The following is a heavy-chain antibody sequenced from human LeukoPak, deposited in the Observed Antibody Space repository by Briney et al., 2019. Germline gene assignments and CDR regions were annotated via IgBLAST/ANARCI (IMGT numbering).Heavy chain of an antibody. CDR3: AKDRSDGDYVGYYFDY. Sequence: GRSLRLSCAASGFTFSSYGMHWVRQAPDKGLEWVAVISYDGSNKYYADSVKGRFTISRDNSKNTLYLQMNSLRAEDTAVYYCAKDRSDGDYVGYYFDYWGQGTLVTVSS. CDR1: GFTFSSYG. J-gene: IGHJ4*02. V-gene: IGHV3-30*18. CDR2: ISYDGSNK. D-gene: IGHD4-17*01.